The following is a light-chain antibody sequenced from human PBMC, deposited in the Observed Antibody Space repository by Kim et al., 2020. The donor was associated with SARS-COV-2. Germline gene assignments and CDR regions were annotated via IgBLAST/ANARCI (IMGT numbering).Light chain of an antibody. CDR1: QSIVIY. CDR2: AGS. Sequence: DYQLTQSPSSLSASVGDRVTITCRASQSIVIYLNWYQHKPGTVPKLLIYAGSNLQSGVPSRFSGSGSGTDFSLTISSLHPEDFATYCYQRSYSIPTFGQGTKLEI. J-gene: IGKJ2*01. CDR3: QRSYSIPT. V-gene: IGKV1-39*01.